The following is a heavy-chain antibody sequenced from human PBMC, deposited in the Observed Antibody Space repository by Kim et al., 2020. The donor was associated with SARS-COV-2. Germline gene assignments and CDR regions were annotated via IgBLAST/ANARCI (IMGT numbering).Heavy chain of an antibody. CDR1: GFTFSSYG. D-gene: IGHD3-3*01. J-gene: IGHJ4*01. V-gene: IGHV3-30*18. CDR2: ISYDGSNK. CDR3: AKDLGPYDFWSGYLPDY. Sequence: GGSLRLSCAASGFTFSSYGMHWVRQAPGKGLEWVAVISYDGSNKYYADSVKGRFTISRDNSKNTLYLQMNSLRAEDTAVYYCAKDLGPYDFWSGYLPDY.